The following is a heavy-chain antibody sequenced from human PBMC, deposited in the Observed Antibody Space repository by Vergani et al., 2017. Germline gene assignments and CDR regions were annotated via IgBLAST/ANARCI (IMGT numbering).Heavy chain of an antibody. Sequence: EVQLLESGGGLVQPGGSLRLSCAASGFTFSSYAMSWVRQAPGKGLGWVSAISGSGGSPYYADSVKGRFTISRDNSKNTLYLQMNSLRAEDTAVYYCAKLGVAVWFEADYWGQGTLVTVSS. CDR1: GFTFSSYA. CDR3: AKLGVAVWFEADY. CDR2: ISGSGGSP. D-gene: IGHD6-19*01. V-gene: IGHV3-23*01. J-gene: IGHJ4*02.